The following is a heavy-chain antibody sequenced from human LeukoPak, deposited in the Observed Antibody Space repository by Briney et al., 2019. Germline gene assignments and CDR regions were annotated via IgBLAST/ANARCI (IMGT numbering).Heavy chain of an antibody. CDR1: GYTFTGYF. Sequence: ASVKVSCKASGYTFTGYFMHWVRQAPGQGLEWMGRINPNSGGTNYAQKFQGRVTMTRDTSISTAYMELSRLRSDDTAVYYCARDGYGDYVGAFDIWGQGTMVTVSS. J-gene: IGHJ3*02. D-gene: IGHD4-17*01. V-gene: IGHV1-2*06. CDR2: INPNSGGT. CDR3: ARDGYGDYVGAFDI.